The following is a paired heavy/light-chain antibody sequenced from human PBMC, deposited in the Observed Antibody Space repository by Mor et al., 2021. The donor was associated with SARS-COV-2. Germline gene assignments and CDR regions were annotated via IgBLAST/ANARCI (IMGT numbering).Heavy chain of an antibody. CDR3: ARHSFESGDDY. J-gene: IGHJ4*02. CDR2: IDPSDSYT. CDR1: GYSFTSYW. V-gene: IGHV5-10-1*03. D-gene: IGHD1-26*01. Sequence: EVQLVQSGAEVKKPGESLRISCKGSGYSFTSYWISWVRQMPGKGLEWMGRIDPSDSYTNYSPSFQGHVTISADKSISTAYLQWSSLKASDTAMYYCARHSFESGDDYWGQGTLVTVSS.
Light chain of an antibody. CDR3: QQYNDWPLT. Sequence: EIVMTQSPATLSVSPGERATLSCRASQSVRNNLAWYQQKPGQAPRLLIYGASTRATGIPARFSGSGSGTEFTLTISSLQSEDFAVYYCQQYNDWPLTFGGGTKVEIK. CDR1: QSVRNN. V-gene: IGKV3-15*01. CDR2: GAS. J-gene: IGKJ4*01.